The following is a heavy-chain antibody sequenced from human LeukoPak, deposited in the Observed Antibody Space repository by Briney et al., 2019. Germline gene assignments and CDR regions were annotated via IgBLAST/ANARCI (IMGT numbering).Heavy chain of an antibody. D-gene: IGHD6-19*01. CDR1: GFTFSSYE. V-gene: IGHV3-48*03. CDR2: ISLSSGSSI. CDR3: ARDSSGWYYFDY. J-gene: IGHJ4*02. Sequence: GSLTLSCAASGFTFSSYEMYWVRKAQGPGQERVSYISLSSGSSIYYTHSLKSRFTISIDTAKNSLYLQMNSLRAEDTAVYYWARDSSGWYYFDYWGQGILVTVSS.